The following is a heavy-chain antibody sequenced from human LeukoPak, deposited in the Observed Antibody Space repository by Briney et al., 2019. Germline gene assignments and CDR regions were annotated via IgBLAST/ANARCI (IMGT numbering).Heavy chain of an antibody. CDR1: ADSFNNYA. Sequence: SVKVSCKASADSFNNYAFNWVRQAPGQGPEWMGGSIPLFGTVKAAQRFQGRFTITTDESTSTAYMELSSLTSEDTAVYYCARGGRPLGYFYMDVWGKGTTVTVS. CDR2: SIPLFGTV. J-gene: IGHJ6*03. V-gene: IGHV1-69*05. CDR3: ARGGRPLGYFYMDV.